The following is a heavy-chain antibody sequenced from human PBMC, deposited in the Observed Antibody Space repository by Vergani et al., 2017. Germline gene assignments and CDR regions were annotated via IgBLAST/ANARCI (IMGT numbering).Heavy chain of an antibody. CDR3: ASKVQLLAFDI. J-gene: IGHJ3*02. CDR2: INHSGST. Sequence: QVQLQRWGAGLLKPSETLSLTCAVYGGSFSGYYWSWIRQPPGKGLEWIGEINHSGSTNYNPSLKSRVTISVDTSKNQFSLKLSSVTAAETTVYYCASKVQLLAFDIWGQGTMVTVSS. CDR1: GGSFSGYY. V-gene: IGHV4-34*01. D-gene: IGHD2-2*01.